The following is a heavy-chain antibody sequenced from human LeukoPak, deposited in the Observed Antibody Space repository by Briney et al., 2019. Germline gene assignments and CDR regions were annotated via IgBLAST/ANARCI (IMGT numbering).Heavy chain of an antibody. D-gene: IGHD4-17*01. J-gene: IGHJ4*02. CDR2: LSHSGNT. V-gene: IGHV4-38-2*02. CDR3: ATTTTVTTDY. CDR1: GYSISSGYY. Sequence: PSETLSPTCTVSGYSISSGYYWGWIRQPPGKGLEWVGSLSHSGNTYYSPSLKSRVTISVDTSKNQFSLNLSSVTAADTAVYYCATTTTVTTDYWGQGTLVTVSS.